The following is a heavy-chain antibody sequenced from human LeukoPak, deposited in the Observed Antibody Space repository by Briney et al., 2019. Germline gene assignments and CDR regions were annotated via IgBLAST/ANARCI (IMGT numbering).Heavy chain of an antibody. Sequence: SETLSLTCAVYGGSFSGYYWSWIRQPPGKGLGWIGEINHSGSTNYNPSLKSRVTISVDTSKNQFSLKLSSVTAADTAVYYCARLPRRAAARPYYYYMDVWGKGTTVTVSS. J-gene: IGHJ6*03. D-gene: IGHD6-13*01. V-gene: IGHV4-34*01. CDR2: INHSGST. CDR1: GGSFSGYY. CDR3: ARLPRRAAARPYYYYMDV.